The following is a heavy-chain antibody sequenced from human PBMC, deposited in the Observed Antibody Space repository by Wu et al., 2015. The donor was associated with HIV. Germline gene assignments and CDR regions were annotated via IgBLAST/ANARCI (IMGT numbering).Heavy chain of an antibody. CDR3: ASAAYCGRHCYSFFHS. CDR1: GYTFTTYG. V-gene: IGHV1-69*13. J-gene: IGHJ4*02. D-gene: IGHD2-21*01. CDR2: IIPTLGTA. Sequence: QVQMVQSGAEVKKPGASVKVSCKASGYTFTTYGISWVRQAPGQGFEWMGGIIPTLGTANYAQKFQDRVTITSDESTATAYMELRSLRSEDTALFYCASAAYCGRHCYSFFHSWGQGTLVAVS.